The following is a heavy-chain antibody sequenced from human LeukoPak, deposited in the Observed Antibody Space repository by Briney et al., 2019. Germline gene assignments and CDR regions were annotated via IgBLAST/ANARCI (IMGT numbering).Heavy chain of an antibody. J-gene: IGHJ4*02. CDR1: ALTLSSYG. CDR3: AEIRRGVLLWFGELLGPLDY. CDR2: IWNDGSNK. Sequence: GGSLRLAWAVSALTLSSYGMHWVRHAADKGRGWVAAIWNDGSNKSYAESVKGRFTRSRDNSKNTLYLQMNSLRAEDTAVYYCAEIRRGVLLWFGELLGPLDYWGEGTLVTASS. V-gene: IGHV3-33*01. D-gene: IGHD3-10*01.